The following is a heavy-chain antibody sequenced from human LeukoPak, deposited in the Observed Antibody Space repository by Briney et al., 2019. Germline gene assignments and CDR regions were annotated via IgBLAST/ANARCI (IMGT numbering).Heavy chain of an antibody. D-gene: IGHD2-2*01. J-gene: IGHJ4*02. V-gene: IGHV3-48*01. CDR2: IRGSSTTI. CDR1: GFSFSTSS. CDR3: XXXXXXHCGTXACYGPYFDY. Sequence: GGSLRLSCAASGFSFSTSSMSWVRQTPGKGLEWISYIRGSSTTIYYADSVKGRFTISRDNARNSLYLQMNDLRAEDTGGYFCXXXXXXHCGTXACYGPYFDYWXQGSLVTVSS.